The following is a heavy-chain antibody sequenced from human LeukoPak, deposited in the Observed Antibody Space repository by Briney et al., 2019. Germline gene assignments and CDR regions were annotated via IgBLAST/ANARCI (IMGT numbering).Heavy chain of an antibody. J-gene: IGHJ4*02. D-gene: IGHD2-2*02. CDR1: GFTFTYHW. CDR3: ARIYLRYFDY. V-gene: IGHV3-7*01. Sequence: GGSLRLSCAASGFTFTYHWMSWVRQAPGKGLEWVANIKQDGSEDYYVDSVKGRFTISRDNPKNSVYLQMNSLRAEDTAVYYCARIYLRYFDYWGQGTLVTVSS. CDR2: IKQDGSED.